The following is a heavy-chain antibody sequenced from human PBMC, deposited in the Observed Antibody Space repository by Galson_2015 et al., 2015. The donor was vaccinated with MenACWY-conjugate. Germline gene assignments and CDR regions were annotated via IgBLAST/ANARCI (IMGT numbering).Heavy chain of an antibody. CDR2: IKQDGSDK. CDR3: ARWAYCSGGSCHRYDH. D-gene: IGHD2-15*01. J-gene: IGHJ4*02. CDR1: GFTFSSHW. Sequence: SLRLSCAASGFTFSSHWMSWVRQAPGKGLEWVANIKQDGSDKYYVDSVKGRFTISRDNAKNSLYLQMNSLRAEDTAIYYCARWAYCSGGSCHRYDHGGQGTLVTVSS. V-gene: IGHV3-7*03.